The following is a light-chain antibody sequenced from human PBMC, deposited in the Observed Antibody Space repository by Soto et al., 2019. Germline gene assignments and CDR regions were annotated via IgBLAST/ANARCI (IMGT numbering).Light chain of an antibody. CDR1: SSDVGAFDF. CDR3: SSYTSXXTXXX. J-gene: IGLJ2*01. V-gene: IGLV2-14*01. Sequence: QSALTQPASVSGSPGQSITISCTGTSSDVGAFDFVSWYQQYPGKAPKLMIYDVSNRPSGVSNRFSGSKSGNTASLTMSGXXXEDXADYYCSSYTSXXTXXXFGGGT. CDR2: DVS.